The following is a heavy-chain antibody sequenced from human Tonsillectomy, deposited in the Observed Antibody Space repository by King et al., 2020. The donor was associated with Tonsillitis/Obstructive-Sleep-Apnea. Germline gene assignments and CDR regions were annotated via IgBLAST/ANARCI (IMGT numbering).Heavy chain of an antibody. CDR3: ARSETGVEGLLDY. J-gene: IGHJ4*02. D-gene: IGHD3-10*01. CDR2: MYYSGSA. V-gene: IGHV4-59*01. CDR1: GGSISSYY. Sequence: VQLQESGPGLVKPSETLSLTCTVSGGSISSYYWTWIRPPSGKGLEWIGYMYYSGSANYNPSLKSRVTMSVDTSKNQFSLKLTSVTAADTAVYYCARSETGVEGLLDYWGQGTLVTVSS.